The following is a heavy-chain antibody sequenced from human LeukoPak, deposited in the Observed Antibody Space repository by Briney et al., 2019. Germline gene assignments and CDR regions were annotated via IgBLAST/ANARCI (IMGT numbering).Heavy chain of an antibody. J-gene: IGHJ4*02. CDR3: ARDKSYGDSSDY. Sequence: GGSLRLSCAASGFTFSNYWMSWVRQAPGRGLEWVANINQAGSEKYYVGSVKGRFTISRDNARNSLYLQMNNLRAEDTAVYYCARDKSYGDSSDYWGQGTLVTVSS. CDR1: GFTFSNYW. D-gene: IGHD2-21*02. V-gene: IGHV3-7*01. CDR2: INQAGSEK.